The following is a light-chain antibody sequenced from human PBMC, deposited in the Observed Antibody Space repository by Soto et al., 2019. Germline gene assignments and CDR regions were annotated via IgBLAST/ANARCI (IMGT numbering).Light chain of an antibody. Sequence: EIVLTQSPATLSLSPWERAALSCVASPSVTNFLAWYQQKPGQAPRLLIYGAFNRATGIPARFSGSGSGTDFTLTISSLEPEDFAVYYCQQRSDWPLTFGQGTRLEIK. CDR3: QQRSDWPLT. CDR1: PSVTNF. J-gene: IGKJ5*01. V-gene: IGKV3-11*01. CDR2: GAF.